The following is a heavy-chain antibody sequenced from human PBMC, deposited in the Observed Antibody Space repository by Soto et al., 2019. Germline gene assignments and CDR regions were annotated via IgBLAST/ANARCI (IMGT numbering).Heavy chain of an antibody. Sequence: VQLVESGGGVVQPGRSLRLSCAASGFTFSDYAMHWVRQAPGKGLEWVAVVSHDGRNTHYADSVKGRFTISRDSSKNTVSLEMTSLSVEYTAVYYCAKGGRQWLVTSDFNYWGQGALVTVSS. CDR2: VSHDGRNT. CDR3: AKGGRQWLVTSDFNY. D-gene: IGHD6-19*01. V-gene: IGHV3-30*18. CDR1: GFTFSDYA. J-gene: IGHJ4*02.